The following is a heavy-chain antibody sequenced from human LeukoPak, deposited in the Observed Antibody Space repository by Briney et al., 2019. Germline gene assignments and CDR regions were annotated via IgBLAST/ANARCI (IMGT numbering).Heavy chain of an antibody. V-gene: IGHV3-43*02. D-gene: IGHD3-16*02. CDR3: AKDMITFGGVITYFDY. CDR1: GFTFDDYA. J-gene: IGHJ4*02. Sequence: GGSLRLSCAASGFTFDDYAMHWVRHAPGKGLEWVSLISGDGGSTYYADSVKGRFTISRDNSKNSLYLQMNSLRTEDTALYYCAKDMITFGGVITYFDYWGQGTLVTVSS. CDR2: ISGDGGST.